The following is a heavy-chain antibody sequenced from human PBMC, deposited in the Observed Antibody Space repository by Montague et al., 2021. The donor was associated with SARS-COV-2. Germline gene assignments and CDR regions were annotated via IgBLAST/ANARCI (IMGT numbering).Heavy chain of an antibody. CDR2: TYYRSKWYN. CDR3: ARIPVGSKYYFDF. D-gene: IGHD2-2*01. CDR1: GDSVSINIVT. V-gene: IGHV6-1*01. Sequence: CAISGDSVSINIVTWNWIRQSSSRGLEWLGRTYYRSKWYNDYAEXVKSRITIDPDTSKHQFSLHLNSVTPEDTAVYYCARIPVGSKYYFDFWGQGTLVTVSS. J-gene: IGHJ4*02.